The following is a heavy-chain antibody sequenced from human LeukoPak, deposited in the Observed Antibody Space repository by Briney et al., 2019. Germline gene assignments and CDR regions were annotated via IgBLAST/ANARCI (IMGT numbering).Heavy chain of an antibody. D-gene: IGHD6-19*01. J-gene: IGHJ4*02. CDR3: AKAPGRSGWYEGFDY. V-gene: IGHV3-30*18. Sequence: PGGSLRLSCAASGITFSSYGMHWVRQAPGKGLEWVAVISYDGGNKFYADSVKGRFTISRDNSKNTLHLEMNSLRPEDTAVYYCAKAPGRSGWYEGFDYWGQGTLVSASS. CDR1: GITFSSYG. CDR2: ISYDGGNK.